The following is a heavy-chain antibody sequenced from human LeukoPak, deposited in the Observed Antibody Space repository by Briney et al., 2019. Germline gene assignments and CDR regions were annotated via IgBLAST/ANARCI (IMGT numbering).Heavy chain of an antibody. V-gene: IGHV3-33*08. CDR1: QFIFNNYA. CDR3: VRDTITYDIFTGSPDY. Sequence: GGSLRLSCAASQFIFNNYAMSWVRQAPGKGLEWVSTIRYDGSTEYYADSVRGRFTISRDNSGNTLFLQMNSLGAEDTAVYYCVRDTITYDIFTGSPDYWGQGTLVIVSS. D-gene: IGHD3-9*01. J-gene: IGHJ4*02. CDR2: IRYDGSTE.